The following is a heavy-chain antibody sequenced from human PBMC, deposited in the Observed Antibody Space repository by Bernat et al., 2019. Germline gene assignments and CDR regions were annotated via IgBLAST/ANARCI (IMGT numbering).Heavy chain of an antibody. V-gene: IGHV3-33*01. CDR3: ARDRAGYNHDYHGMDV. CDR1: VFTFSNYG. CDR2: IRYDGDNK. D-gene: IGHD5-24*01. Sequence: SCAAAVFTFSNYGIHLVRQAPGKGLAWVAVIRYDGDNKYYVESVNGRFTISRDHSKKTLYLQINILRADDTAVYYCARDRAGYNHDYHGMDVWGQGTTV. J-gene: IGHJ6*02.